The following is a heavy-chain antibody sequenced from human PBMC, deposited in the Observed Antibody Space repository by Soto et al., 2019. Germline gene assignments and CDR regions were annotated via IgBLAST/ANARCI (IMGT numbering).Heavy chain of an antibody. J-gene: IGHJ5*02. CDR1: GFTFSSYA. V-gene: IGHV3-30-3*01. Sequence: GGSLRLSCAASGFTFSSYAMHWVRQAPGKGLEWVAVISYDGSNKYYADSVKGRFTTSRDNSKNTLYLQMNSLRAEDTAVYYCAIRKYSSSSRGWFDPWGQGTLVTVSS. CDR2: ISYDGSNK. CDR3: AIRKYSSSSRGWFDP. D-gene: IGHD6-6*01.